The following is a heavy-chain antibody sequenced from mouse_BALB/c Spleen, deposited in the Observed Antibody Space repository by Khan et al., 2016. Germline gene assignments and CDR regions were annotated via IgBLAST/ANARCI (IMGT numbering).Heavy chain of an antibody. CDR1: GYSITSDYS. Sequence: VQLKESGPDLVKPSQSLSLTCTVTGYSITSDYSWHWIRQFPGNQLEWMAYIHYSGSTNYTPFLKSRISINRDTSKNQFFLQLNSVTTEDTATYYCVCFGNYCDYWGQGTTLTVSS. J-gene: IGHJ2*01. D-gene: IGHD1-1*02. V-gene: IGHV3-1*02. CDR3: VCFGNYCDY. CDR2: IHYSGST.